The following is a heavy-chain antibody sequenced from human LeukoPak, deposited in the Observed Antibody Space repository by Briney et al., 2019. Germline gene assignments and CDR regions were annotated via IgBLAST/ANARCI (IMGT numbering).Heavy chain of an antibody. Sequence: PGGSLRLSCAASGSTFSHYGMHGVRQAPGKGLEGVSAISGSGGSTYYADSVKGRFTISRDNSKNTLYLQLNSLRAEDTAVYYCAKVWGRGYRKQLETGKIDYWGQGTLVTVSS. CDR3: AKVWGRGYRKQLETGKIDY. CDR2: ISGSGGST. D-gene: IGHD5-12*01. J-gene: IGHJ4*02. CDR1: GSTFSHYG. V-gene: IGHV3-23*01.